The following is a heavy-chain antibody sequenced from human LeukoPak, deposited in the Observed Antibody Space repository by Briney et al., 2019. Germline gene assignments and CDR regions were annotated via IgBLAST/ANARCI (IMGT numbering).Heavy chain of an antibody. CDR3: AKVVGNWYYFDY. Sequence: GGSLRLSCAASGFTFDDYAMHWVRQAPGKGLEWVSGISWNSGSIGYADSVKGRFTISRDNAKNSLYLQMNSLRAEDTAVYYCAKVVGNWYYFDYWGQGNLVTVSS. CDR1: GFTFDDYA. D-gene: IGHD1-1*01. V-gene: IGHV3-9*01. CDR2: ISWNSGSI. J-gene: IGHJ4*02.